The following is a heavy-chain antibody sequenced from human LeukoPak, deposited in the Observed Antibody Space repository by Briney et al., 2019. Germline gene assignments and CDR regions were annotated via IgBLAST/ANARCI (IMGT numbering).Heavy chain of an antibody. Sequence: PGGSLRLSCAASGFTFSSYWMHWVRQAPGKGLVWVSRINTDGSSTSYADSVKGRFTISRDNAKNTLYLQMNSLRAEDTAVYYCASDSIAAADVVTAIPAGGIDYWGQGTLVTVSS. CDR1: GFTFSSYW. CDR3: ASDSIAAADVVTAIPAGGIDY. D-gene: IGHD2-21*02. V-gene: IGHV3-74*01. J-gene: IGHJ4*02. CDR2: INTDGSST.